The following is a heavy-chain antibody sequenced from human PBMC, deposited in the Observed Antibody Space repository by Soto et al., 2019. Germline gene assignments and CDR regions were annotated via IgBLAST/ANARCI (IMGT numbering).Heavy chain of an antibody. D-gene: IGHD3-3*01. CDR3: ARATRTYYDFWSGYPPSGYFDY. J-gene: IGHJ4*02. Sequence: SETLSLTCTVSGGSISSYYWSWIRQPPGKGLEWIGYIYYSGSTNYNPSLKSRVTISVDTSKNQFSLKLSSVTAADTAVYYCARATRTYYDFWSGYPPSGYFDYWGQGTLVTVSS. CDR1: GGSISSYY. CDR2: IYYSGST. V-gene: IGHV4-59*01.